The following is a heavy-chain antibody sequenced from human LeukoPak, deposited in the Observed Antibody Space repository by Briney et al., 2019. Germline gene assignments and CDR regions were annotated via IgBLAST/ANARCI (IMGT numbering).Heavy chain of an antibody. D-gene: IGHD3-3*01. CDR3: ARGYDFWSGNADYGMDV. Sequence: GGSLRLSCAASGFTFSSYGMHWVRQAPGKGLEWVAVIWYDGSNKYYADSVKGRFTISRDNSRNTLYLQMNSLRAEDTAVYYCARGYDFWSGNADYGMDVWGQGTTVTVSS. CDR1: GFTFSSYG. CDR2: IWYDGSNK. J-gene: IGHJ6*02. V-gene: IGHV3-33*01.